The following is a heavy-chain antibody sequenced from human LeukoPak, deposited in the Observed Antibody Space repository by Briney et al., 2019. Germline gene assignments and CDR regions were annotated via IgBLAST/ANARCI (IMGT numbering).Heavy chain of an antibody. Sequence: PGGSLRPSCAASGFTFSSYAMSWVRQAPGKGLEWVANIKQDGSEKYYVDSVKGRFTISRDNAKNSLYLQMNSLRAEDTAVYYCARWIRSNSYELWFGELSARGMDVWGKGTTVTVSS. CDR3: ARWIRSNSYELWFGELSARGMDV. J-gene: IGHJ6*04. D-gene: IGHD3-10*01. CDR2: IKQDGSEK. V-gene: IGHV3-7*03. CDR1: GFTFSSYA.